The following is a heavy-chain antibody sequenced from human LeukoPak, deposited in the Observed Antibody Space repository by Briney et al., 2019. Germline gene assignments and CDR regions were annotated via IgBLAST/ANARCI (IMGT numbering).Heavy chain of an antibody. CDR2: ISSSSSYI. CDR3: ARTQYGSGSPFDY. V-gene: IGHV3-21*01. CDR1: GFTFSSYS. D-gene: IGHD3-10*01. J-gene: IGHJ4*02. Sequence: GGSLRLSCAASGFTFSSYSMNWVRQAPGKGLEWVSSISSSSSYIYYADSVKGRFTISRDNAKNPLYLQMNSLRAEDTAVYYCARTQYGSGSPFDYWGQGTLVTVSS.